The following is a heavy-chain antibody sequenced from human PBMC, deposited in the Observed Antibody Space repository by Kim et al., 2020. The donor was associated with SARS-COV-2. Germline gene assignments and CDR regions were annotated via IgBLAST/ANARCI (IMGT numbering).Heavy chain of an antibody. D-gene: IGHD6-19*01. CDR1: GDSISSGSYY. CDR3: ARSVAVSRTSLFDS. J-gene: IGHJ4*01. V-gene: IGHV4-39*01. Sequence: SETLSLTCTVSGDSISSGSYYWAWIRQPPGKGLEGIGSIFYSGKTSYNPSLKSRVTISIDTSKNQVPLRVSPATAEATVMYYCARSVAVSRTSLFDSWG. CDR2: IFYSGKT.